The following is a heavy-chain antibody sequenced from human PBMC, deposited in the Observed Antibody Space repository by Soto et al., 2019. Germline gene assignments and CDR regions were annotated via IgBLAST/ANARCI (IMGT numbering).Heavy chain of an antibody. V-gene: IGHV4-39*01. CDR1: GGSISSSSYY. CDR2: IYYSGST. D-gene: IGHD3-3*01. J-gene: IGHJ5*02. Sequence: SETLSLTCTVSGGSISSSSYYWGWIRQPPGKGLEWIGSIYYSGSTYYNPSLKSRVTISVDTSKNQFSLKLSSVTAADTAVYYCARPGFTIFGVVMWFAPWGQGTLVTVSS. CDR3: ARPGFTIFGVVMWFAP.